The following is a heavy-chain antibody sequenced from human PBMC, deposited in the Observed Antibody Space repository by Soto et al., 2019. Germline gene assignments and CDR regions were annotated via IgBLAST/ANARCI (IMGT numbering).Heavy chain of an antibody. D-gene: IGHD3-10*01. CDR2: IYYSGGT. CDR1: GGSISSGDYY. Sequence: QVQLQESGPGLVKPSQTLSLTCTVSGGSISSGDYYWSWIRQPPGKGLEWIGNIYYSGGTYYNPSLNSRLSISVDTSKNQFSLKLSSVTAADTAFYYCARGHKRSSISANTRFGHFDYWGQGTLVTVSS. J-gene: IGHJ4*02. V-gene: IGHV4-30-4*01. CDR3: ARGHKRSSISANTRFGHFDY.